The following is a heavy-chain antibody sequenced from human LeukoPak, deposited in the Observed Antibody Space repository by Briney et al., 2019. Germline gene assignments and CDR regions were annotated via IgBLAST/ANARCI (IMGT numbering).Heavy chain of an antibody. CDR2: IYPDDSDT. D-gene: IGHD4-4*01. J-gene: IGHJ4*02. V-gene: IGHV5-51*01. CDR1: GYSFTNYW. CDR3: ARLPTYSIRDYSNFDY. Sequence: GESLKISCKGSGYSFTNYWIGWVRQMPEKGLEWMGIIYPDDSDTRYSPSFQGQVTISADKSISSAYLQWSSLKASDTAMYYRARLPTYSIRDYSNFDYWGQGTLVTVSS.